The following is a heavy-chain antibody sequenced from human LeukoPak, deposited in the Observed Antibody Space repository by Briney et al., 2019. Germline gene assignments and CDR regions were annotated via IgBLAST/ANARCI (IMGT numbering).Heavy chain of an antibody. J-gene: IGHJ4*02. CDR3: ASPEVNYYDSSGYYTRFDY. V-gene: IGHV1-24*01. D-gene: IGHD3-22*01. Sequence: ASVKVSCKVSGYTLTELSMHWVRQAPGKGLEWMGGFDPEDGETIYAQKFQGRVTITADESTSTAYMELSSLRSEDTAVYYCASPEVNYYDSSGYYTRFDYWGQGTLVTVSS. CDR1: GYTLTELS. CDR2: FDPEDGET.